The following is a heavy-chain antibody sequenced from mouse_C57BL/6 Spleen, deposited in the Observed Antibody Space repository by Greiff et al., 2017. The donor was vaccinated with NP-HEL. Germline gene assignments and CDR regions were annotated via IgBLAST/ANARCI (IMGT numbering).Heavy chain of an antibody. CDR2: INPSNGGT. J-gene: IGHJ1*03. D-gene: IGHD2-4*01. CDR3: ARYDYDGYFDV. Sequence: QVQLKQPGTELVKPGASVKLSCKASGSTFTSYWMHWVKQRPGQGLEWIGNINPSNGGTNYNEKFKSKATLTVDKSSSTAYMQLSRLTSEDSAVYYCARYDYDGYFDVWGTGTTVTVSS. CDR1: GSTFTSYW. V-gene: IGHV1-53*01.